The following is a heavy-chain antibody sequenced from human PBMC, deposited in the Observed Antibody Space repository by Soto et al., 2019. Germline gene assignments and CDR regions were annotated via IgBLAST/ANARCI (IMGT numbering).Heavy chain of an antibody. CDR1: GFTFSSYE. V-gene: IGHV3-48*03. CDR3: ARYYYDSSGYYSHFDY. CDR2: ISSSGSST. J-gene: IGHJ4*02. Sequence: QSGGSLRLSCVASGFTFSSYEMNWVRQAPGKGLEWVSYISSSGSSTYYADSVKGRFTISRDNAKNSLSLQMNSLRAEDTAVYYCARYYYDSSGYYSHFDYWGQGTLVTVSS. D-gene: IGHD3-22*01.